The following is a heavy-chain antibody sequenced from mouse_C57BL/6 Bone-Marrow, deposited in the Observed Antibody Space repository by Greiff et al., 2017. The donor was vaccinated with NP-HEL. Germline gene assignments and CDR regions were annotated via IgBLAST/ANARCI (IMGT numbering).Heavy chain of an antibody. Sequence: VQLQQPGAELVRPGSSVKLSCKASGYTFTSYWMHWVKQRPIQGLEWIGNIDPSDSETHYNQKFKDKATLTVDKSSSTAYMQRSSLTSEDSAVYYCARGDYYGGFYYAMDYWGQGTSVTVSS. J-gene: IGHJ4*01. CDR1: GYTFTSYW. D-gene: IGHD1-2*01. CDR3: ARGDYYGGFYYAMDY. CDR2: IDPSDSET. V-gene: IGHV1-52*01.